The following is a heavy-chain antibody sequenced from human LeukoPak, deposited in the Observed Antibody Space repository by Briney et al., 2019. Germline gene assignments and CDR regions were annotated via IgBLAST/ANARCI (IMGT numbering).Heavy chain of an antibody. V-gene: IGHV4-34*01. CDR1: GGSFSGYY. Sequence: PSETLSLTCAVYGGSFSGYYWSWIRQPPGKGLEWIGEINHSGSTNYNPSLKSRVTISVDTSKNQFSLKLSSVTAADTTVYYCARGPYYDFWSGYYRRNYYYMDVWGKGTTVTVSS. CDR3: ARGPYYDFWSGYYRRNYYYMDV. J-gene: IGHJ6*03. D-gene: IGHD3-3*01. CDR2: INHSGST.